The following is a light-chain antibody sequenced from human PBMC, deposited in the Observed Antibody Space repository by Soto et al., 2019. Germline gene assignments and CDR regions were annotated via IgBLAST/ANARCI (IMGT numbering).Light chain of an antibody. CDR2: EVN. J-gene: IGLJ1*01. Sequence: QSVLTQPASVSGSPGQSVTISCTGPRSDIGDSNFISWYQHSPGKAPRLLIYEVNNRPSGVSKRFSGSKAGNTASLTISGLLDDDEAHYFCASFRSGTILVFGSGTKVTV. CDR1: RSDIGDSNF. V-gene: IGLV2-14*01. CDR3: ASFRSGTILV.